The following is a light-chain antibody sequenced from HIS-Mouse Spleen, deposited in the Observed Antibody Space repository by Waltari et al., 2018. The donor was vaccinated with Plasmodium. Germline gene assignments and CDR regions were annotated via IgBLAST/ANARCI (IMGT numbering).Light chain of an antibody. CDR1: ALPKQY. J-gene: IGLJ2*01. V-gene: IGLV3-25*03. Sequence: SYELTQPPSVSVSPGQTARITCSGDALPKQYAYWYQQKPGQAPVLRISKDSKRPSGIPERFSGSSSGTTVTLTISGVQAEDEADYYCQSADSSGTYVVFGGGTKLTVL. CDR2: KDS. CDR3: QSADSSGTYVV.